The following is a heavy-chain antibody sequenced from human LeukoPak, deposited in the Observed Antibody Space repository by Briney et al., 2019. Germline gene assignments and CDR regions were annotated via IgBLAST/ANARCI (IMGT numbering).Heavy chain of an antibody. Sequence: KPSETLSLTCAVYGGSFSGYYWSWIRQPPGKGLEWIGEINHSGSTNYNPSLKSRVTISVDTSKNQFSLKLSYVTAADTAVYYCARGFISGWGFSYWFDPWGQGTLVTVSS. CDR3: ARGFISGWGFSYWFDP. J-gene: IGHJ5*02. CDR1: GGSFSGYY. V-gene: IGHV4-34*01. D-gene: IGHD6-19*01. CDR2: INHSGST.